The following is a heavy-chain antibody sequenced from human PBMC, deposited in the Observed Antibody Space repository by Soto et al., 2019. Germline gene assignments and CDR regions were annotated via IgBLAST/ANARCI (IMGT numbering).Heavy chain of an antibody. CDR1: GFTFSSYA. J-gene: IGHJ3*02. D-gene: IGHD3-22*01. V-gene: IGHV3-30-3*01. Sequence: PGGSLRLSCAASGFTFSSYAMHWVRQAPGKGLEWVAVISYDGSNKYYADSVKGRFTISRDNSKNTLYLQMNSLRAEDTAVYYCARDKDDSSVYGAFDIWGQGTMVTVS. CDR2: ISYDGSNK. CDR3: ARDKDDSSVYGAFDI.